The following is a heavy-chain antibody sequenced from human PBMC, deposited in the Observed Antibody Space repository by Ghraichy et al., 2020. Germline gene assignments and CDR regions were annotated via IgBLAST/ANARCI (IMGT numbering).Heavy chain of an antibody. J-gene: IGHJ6*02. CDR3: VRDERSGGTEMDV. Sequence: GGSLRLSCAASGFNFGDHWMSWVRQAPGKGLEWVANIRFDESTRNYADSVKGRFTISRDNRKRSLNLQMNSLRVEDTAVYYCVRDERSGGTEMDVWGQGTTVTGSS. CDR1: GFNFGDHW. CDR2: IRFDESTR. D-gene: IGHD6-13*01. V-gene: IGHV3-7*01.